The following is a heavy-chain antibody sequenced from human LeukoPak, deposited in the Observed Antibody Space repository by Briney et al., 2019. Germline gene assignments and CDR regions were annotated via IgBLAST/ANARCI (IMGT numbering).Heavy chain of an antibody. Sequence: ASVKVSCKASGGTFSSYAISWVRQAPGQGLEWMGGIIPILGTANYAQKFQGRVTITADESTSTAYMELSSLRSEDTAVYYCARVGYCSGGSCYFFPENAFDIWGQGTMVTVSS. J-gene: IGHJ3*02. D-gene: IGHD2-15*01. CDR3: ARVGYCSGGSCYFFPENAFDI. V-gene: IGHV1-69*01. CDR1: GGTFSSYA. CDR2: IIPILGTA.